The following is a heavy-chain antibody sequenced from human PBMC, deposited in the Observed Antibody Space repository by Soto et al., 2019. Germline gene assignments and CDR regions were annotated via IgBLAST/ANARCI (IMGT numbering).Heavy chain of an antibody. J-gene: IGHJ3*02. V-gene: IGHV3-23*01. CDR3: AKGRVGYCSGGSCVNDAFDI. CDR1: GFTFSSYA. D-gene: IGHD2-15*01. CDR2: ISGSGGST. Sequence: HPGGSLRLSCAASGFTFSSYAMSWVRQAPGKGLEWVSAISGSGGSTCYADSVKGRFTISRDNSKNTLYLQMNSLRAEDTAVYYCAKGRVGYCSGGSCVNDAFDIWGQGTMVTVSS.